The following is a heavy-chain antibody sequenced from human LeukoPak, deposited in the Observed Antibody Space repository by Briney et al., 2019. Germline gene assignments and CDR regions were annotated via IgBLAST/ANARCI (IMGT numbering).Heavy chain of an antibody. Sequence: GGSLRLSCAASGFTFSSYAMSWVRQAAGKGLEWVSSISSSSSYIYYADSVKGRFTISRDNAKNSLYLQMNSLRAEDTAVYYCAREDSSSFPPDYWGQGTLVTVSS. V-gene: IGHV3-21*01. J-gene: IGHJ4*02. D-gene: IGHD6-6*01. CDR2: ISSSSSYI. CDR3: AREDSSSFPPDY. CDR1: GFTFSSYA.